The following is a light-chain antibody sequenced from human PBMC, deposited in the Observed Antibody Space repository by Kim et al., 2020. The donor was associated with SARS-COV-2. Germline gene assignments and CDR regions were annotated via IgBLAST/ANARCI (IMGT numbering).Light chain of an antibody. CDR3: QAWESRTVV. CDR1: KLGDKY. CDR2: QDS. J-gene: IGLJ2*01. Sequence: SYELTQPPSVSVSPGQTASITCSGDKLGDKYACWYQQKPGQSPVVVIHQDSKRPSGIPERFSGSNSGNTATLTISGTQAMDEADYYCQAWESRTVVFGGG. V-gene: IGLV3-1*01.